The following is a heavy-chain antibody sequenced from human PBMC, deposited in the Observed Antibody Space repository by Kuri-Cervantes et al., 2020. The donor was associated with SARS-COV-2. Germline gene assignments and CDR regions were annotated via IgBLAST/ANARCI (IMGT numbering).Heavy chain of an antibody. V-gene: IGHV1-69*05. D-gene: IGHD3-22*01. J-gene: IGHJ4*02. CDR2: IIPIFGTA. CDR3: ASAPYYYDSSGYPDY. CDR1: GGTFSSYA. Sequence: SVKVSCKASGGTFSSYAISWVRQAPGQGLERMGGIIPIFGTANYAQKFQGRVTITTDESASTAYMELSSLRSDDTAVYYCASAPYYYDSSGYPDYWGQGTLVTVSS.